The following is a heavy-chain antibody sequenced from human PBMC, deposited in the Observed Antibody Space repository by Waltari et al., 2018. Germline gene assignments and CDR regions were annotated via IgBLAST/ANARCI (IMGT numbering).Heavy chain of an antibody. CDR1: GGTFSSYA. CDR3: ARGRLVVVPDYMDV. CDR2: ISAYNGNT. V-gene: IGHV1-18*01. J-gene: IGHJ6*03. D-gene: IGHD3-22*01. Sequence: QVQLVQSGAEVKKPGSSVKVSCKASGGTFSSYAISWVRQAPGQGLEWMGWISAYNGNTNYAQKLQGRVTMTTDTSTSTAYMELRSLRSDDTAVYYCARGRLVVVPDYMDVWGKGTTVTVSS.